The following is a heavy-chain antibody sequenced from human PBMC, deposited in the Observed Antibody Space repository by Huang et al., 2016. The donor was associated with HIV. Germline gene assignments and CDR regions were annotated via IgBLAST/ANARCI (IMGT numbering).Heavy chain of an antibody. D-gene: IGHD1-26*01. J-gene: IGHJ3*02. CDR1: GYTFTDYG. Sequence: QMQLEQSGAEVKKPGASARVSCKASGYTFTDYGVHWVRQASGQGLEWMGWRNPKRGDPGYAQKFQARVTVTRDTSISTADMELSSLTSDDTAVYYCATPRVGWAEDAFDIWGQGTMIIVSS. CDR3: ATPRVGWAEDAFDI. V-gene: IGHV1-8*01. CDR2: RNPKRGDP.